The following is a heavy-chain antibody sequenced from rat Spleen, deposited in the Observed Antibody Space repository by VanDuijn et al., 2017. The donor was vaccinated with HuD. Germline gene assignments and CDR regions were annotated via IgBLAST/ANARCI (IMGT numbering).Heavy chain of an antibody. CDR1: GLALNSNG. D-gene: IGHD1-12*02. Sequence: QVQLKESGPGLVQPSQTLSLTCTVSGLALNSNGVNWVRQPPGKGLEWIATIVSGGHTYYNSALKFRLSISRDTSKSQVFLKMNSLQTEDTAIYYCTRNYAYYYDGSYHGGFDYWGQGVMVTVSS. CDR3: TRNYAYYYDGSYHGGFDY. J-gene: IGHJ2*01. V-gene: IGHV2S8*01. CDR2: IVSGGHT.